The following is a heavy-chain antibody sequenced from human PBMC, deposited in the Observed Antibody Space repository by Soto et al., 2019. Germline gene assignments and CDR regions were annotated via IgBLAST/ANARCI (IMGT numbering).Heavy chain of an antibody. CDR3: ARDGKGAAYTHGPYYFDY. D-gene: IGHD1-1*01. V-gene: IGHV3-7*01. CDR2: TTQDGNDK. CDR1: GFTFSPYY. J-gene: IGHJ4*02. Sequence: GGSLRLSCAASGFTFSPYYMSWVRQAPGKGLEWLAMTTQDGNDKHYVDSVRGRFTISRDNAMRSLFLHMNSLRDEDTAVYYCARDGKGAAYTHGPYYFDYWGQGALVTSPQ.